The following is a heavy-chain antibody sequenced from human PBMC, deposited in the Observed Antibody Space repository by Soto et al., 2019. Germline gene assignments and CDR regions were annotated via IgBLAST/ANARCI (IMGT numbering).Heavy chain of an antibody. J-gene: IGHJ6*02. Sequence: GGSLRLSCAASGFTFSSYGMHWVRQAPGKGLEWVAVISYDGSNKYYADSVKGRFTISRDNSKNTLYLQMNSLRAEDTAVYYCAKQGSGSSAYYYYGMDVWGQGTTVTVPS. CDR2: ISYDGSNK. CDR3: AKQGSGSSAYYYYGMDV. V-gene: IGHV3-30*18. CDR1: GFTFSSYG. D-gene: IGHD3-10*01.